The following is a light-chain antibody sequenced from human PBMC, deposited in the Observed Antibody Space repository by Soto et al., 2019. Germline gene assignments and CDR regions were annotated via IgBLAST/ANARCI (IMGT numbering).Light chain of an antibody. CDR3: HQYGDSPFT. CDR1: QKFTGTY. Sequence: VLTQSPGTLSLSPGESATLSCRASQKFTGTYLAWYQQKPGQAPRLLIYRISNRATGIPGRFSGSGSGTDFTLTISRLEPEDFAVYYCHQYGDSPFTFGPGTKVHI. J-gene: IGKJ3*01. V-gene: IGKV3-20*01. CDR2: RIS.